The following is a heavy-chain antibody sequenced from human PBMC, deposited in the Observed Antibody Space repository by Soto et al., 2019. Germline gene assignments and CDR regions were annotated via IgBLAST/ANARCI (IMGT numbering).Heavy chain of an antibody. D-gene: IGHD6-13*01. Sequence: SGKGSCKASAYTSASYSMPWVRQAHGQGLEWMGIINPSGGSTSYAQKFPGRVSMTRDTSKSKVYMELRSLSSEDTAVYYCARDLYSSSGRGPWVWGQGTLVTVSS. CDR1: AYTSASYS. J-gene: IGHJ4*02. CDR3: ARDLYSSSGRGPWV. CDR2: INPSGGST. V-gene: IGHV1-46*01.